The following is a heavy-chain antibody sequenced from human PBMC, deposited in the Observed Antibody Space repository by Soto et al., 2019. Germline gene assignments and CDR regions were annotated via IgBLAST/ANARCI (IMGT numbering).Heavy chain of an antibody. V-gene: IGHV4-59*08. J-gene: IGHJ6*03. Sequence: SETLSLTCTVSGGSISSYYWSWIRQPPGKGLEWIGYIYYSGSTNYNPSLKSRVTISVDTSKNQFSLKLSSVTAADTAVYYCARLWGQYSSSPFYYYYYMDVWGKGTTVTVSS. CDR3: ARLWGQYSSSPFYYYYYMDV. CDR2: IYYSGST. D-gene: IGHD6-6*01. CDR1: GGSISSYY.